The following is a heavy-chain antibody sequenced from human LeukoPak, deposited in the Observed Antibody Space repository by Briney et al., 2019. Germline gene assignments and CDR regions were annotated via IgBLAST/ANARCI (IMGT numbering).Heavy chain of an antibody. CDR1: GFSLSSYS. J-gene: IGHJ6*02. CDR2: ITISSNFI. Sequence: PGGSLRLSCAASGFSLSSYSMNWVRQAPGKGLEWVSSITISSNFIYYADSVKGRFTISRDNAKSSLFLQMNSLRAEDTAVYFCARDGHGDGFLTGYSYFGMDVWGQGTTVPVSS. D-gene: IGHD3-9*01. CDR3: ARDGHGDGFLTGYSYFGMDV. V-gene: IGHV3-21*01.